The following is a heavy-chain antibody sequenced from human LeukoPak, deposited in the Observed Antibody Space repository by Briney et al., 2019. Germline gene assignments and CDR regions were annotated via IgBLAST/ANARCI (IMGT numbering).Heavy chain of an antibody. V-gene: IGHV1-24*01. J-gene: IGHJ4*02. CDR3: ATGVLPGSGSHYSEDY. Sequence: GASVKVSCKVSGYALTELSMHWVRQAPGKGLEWMGGFDPEDGETIYAQKFQGRVTMTEDTSTDTAYMELSSLRSEDTAVYYCATGVLPGSGSHYSEDYWGQGTLVTVSS. CDR2: FDPEDGET. D-gene: IGHD3-10*01. CDR1: GYALTELS.